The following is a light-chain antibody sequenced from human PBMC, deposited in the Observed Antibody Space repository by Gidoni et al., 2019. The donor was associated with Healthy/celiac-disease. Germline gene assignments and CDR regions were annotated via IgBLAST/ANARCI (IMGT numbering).Light chain of an antibody. CDR3: KQYYSTPQT. Sequence: DIQMTQSPSSLSASVGDRVTNTCRASQGISNSLAWYQQKPGKAPKLLLYAASRLESGVTSRFRGSGSGTDYTLTISSLQPEDFATYYCKQYYSTPQTFGQGTKVEIK. CDR1: QGISNS. J-gene: IGKJ1*01. CDR2: AAS. V-gene: IGKV1-NL1*01.